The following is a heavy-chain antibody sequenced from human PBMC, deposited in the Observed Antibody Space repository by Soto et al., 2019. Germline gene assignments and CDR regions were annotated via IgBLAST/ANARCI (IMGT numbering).Heavy chain of an antibody. CDR3: ARGGNSGYYYE. V-gene: IGHV1-2*02. D-gene: IGHD5-12*01. Sequence: ASVKVSCKASGYTFTDYYIHWVRQAPGQGLEWMGWINPKNGGTKYAQKFQGRVTMTRDTSVRTAYMELNRLKYDDTAVYYCARGGNSGYYYEWGQGTMVTVYS. J-gene: IGHJ4*02. CDR1: GYTFTDYY. CDR2: INPKNGGT.